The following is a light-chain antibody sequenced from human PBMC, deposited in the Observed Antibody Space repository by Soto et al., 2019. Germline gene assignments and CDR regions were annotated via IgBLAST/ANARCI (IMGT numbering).Light chain of an antibody. CDR1: QSITSW. V-gene: IGKV1-5*03. J-gene: IGKJ5*01. CDR3: QQSYIIPIT. CDR2: KAS. Sequence: HMTESAANQSACRGERGASTYRASQSITSWLAWYQQKPGKAPKLLIYKASTLKSGVPSRFSGSGSGTDFTLTISSLQPEDFATYYCQQSYIIPITFGQGTRLEIK.